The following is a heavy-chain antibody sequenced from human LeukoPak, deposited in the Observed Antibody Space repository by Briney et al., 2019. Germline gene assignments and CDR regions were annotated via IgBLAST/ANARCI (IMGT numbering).Heavy chain of an antibody. CDR2: INHSGST. Sequence: SSETLSLTCAVSGGSISSSNWWSWVRQPPGKGLEWIGEINHSGSTNYNPSLKSRVTISVDTSKNQFSLKLSSVTAADTAVYYCARHCYDILTGYYYFDYWGQGTLVTVSS. V-gene: IGHV4-4*02. D-gene: IGHD3-9*01. J-gene: IGHJ4*02. CDR1: GGSISSSNW. CDR3: ARHCYDILTGYYYFDY.